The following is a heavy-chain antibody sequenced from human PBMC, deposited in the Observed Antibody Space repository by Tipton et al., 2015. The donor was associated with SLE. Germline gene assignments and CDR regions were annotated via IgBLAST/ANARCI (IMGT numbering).Heavy chain of an antibody. Sequence: TLSLTCTVSGGSISSHSWSWIRQPPGKGLEWIGNVYNSESTNYNPSPKSRVTISVDTSKNQFSLNLTSVTAADTAVYYCATDDPGGDSTVGPGDYWGQGISVTVSS. D-gene: IGHD2/OR15-2a*01. J-gene: IGHJ4*02. CDR2: VYNSEST. CDR1: GGSISSHS. CDR3: ATDDPGGDSTVGPGDY. V-gene: IGHV4-59*11.